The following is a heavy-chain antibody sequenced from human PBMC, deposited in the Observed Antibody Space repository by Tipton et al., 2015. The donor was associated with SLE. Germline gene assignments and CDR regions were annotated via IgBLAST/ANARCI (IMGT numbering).Heavy chain of an antibody. D-gene: IGHD4-17*01. CDR3: ARVVDYGDRSYLFDY. J-gene: IGHJ4*02. CDR1: GGSISSHN. CDR2: TYRRGAT. V-gene: IGHV4-4*07. Sequence: TLSLTCTVSGGSISSHNWSWIRRPAGKGLEWIGVTYRRGATNYNPSLQSRVTISADTSKNHFSLRLISVTAADTAVYYCARVVDYGDRSYLFDYWGQGTLVTVSS.